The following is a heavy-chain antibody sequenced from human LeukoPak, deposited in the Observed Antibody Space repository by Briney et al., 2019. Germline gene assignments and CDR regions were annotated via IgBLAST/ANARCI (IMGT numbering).Heavy chain of an antibody. V-gene: IGHV3-15*01. CDR3: TTDQGDVLLWFGEPQN. CDR2: IKSKTDGGTT. D-gene: IGHD3-10*01. Sequence: GGSLRLSCAASGFTFSSYWMSWVRQAPGKGLEWVSRIKSKTDGGTTDYAAPVKGRFTISRDDSKNTLYLQMNSLKTEDTAVYYCTTDQGDVLLWFGEPQNWGQGTLVTVSS. CDR1: GFTFSSYW. J-gene: IGHJ4*02.